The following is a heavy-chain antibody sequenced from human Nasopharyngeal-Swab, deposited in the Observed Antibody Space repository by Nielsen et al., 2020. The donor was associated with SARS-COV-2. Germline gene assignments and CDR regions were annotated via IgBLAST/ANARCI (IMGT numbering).Heavy chain of an antibody. J-gene: IGHJ6*02. D-gene: IGHD6-19*01. Sequence: GGSLRLSCTASGFTFSSYTMNWVRQAPGKGLEWVSSISSSSSDIYYADSVKGRFTISRDNAKKSLDLQMNSLRAEDTAVYYCARGGAVAGNDYYYGMDVWGQGTTVTVSS. CDR3: ARGGAVAGNDYYYGMDV. CDR1: GFTFSSYT. CDR2: ISSSSSDI. V-gene: IGHV3-21*01.